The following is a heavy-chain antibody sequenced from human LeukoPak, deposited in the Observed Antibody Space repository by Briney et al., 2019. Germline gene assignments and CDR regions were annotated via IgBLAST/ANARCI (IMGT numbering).Heavy chain of an antibody. Sequence: AGGSLRLSCAASGFTFSSYSMTWVRQAPGKGLEWISSISSISTYKFYADSVKGRFTISRDDSENSLYLQMNSLRAEDTAVYYCARGASSGWYGAYYFDYWGQGTLVTVSS. J-gene: IGHJ4*02. D-gene: IGHD6-19*01. V-gene: IGHV3-21*01. CDR1: GFTFSSYS. CDR3: ARGASSGWYGAYYFDY. CDR2: ISSISTYK.